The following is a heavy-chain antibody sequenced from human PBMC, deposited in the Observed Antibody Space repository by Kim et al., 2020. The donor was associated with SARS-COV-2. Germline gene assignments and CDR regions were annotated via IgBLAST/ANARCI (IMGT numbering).Heavy chain of an antibody. Sequence: GGSLRLSCAASGFTFSSYGMHWVRQAPGKGLEWVAVISYDGSNKYYADSVKGRFTISRDNSKNTLYLQMNSLRAEDTAVYYCASLQEWEPSPASPQWGQGTLVTVSS. D-gene: IGHD1-26*01. J-gene: IGHJ4*02. CDR2: ISYDGSNK. CDR1: GFTFSSYG. CDR3: ASLQEWEPSPASPQ. V-gene: IGHV3-30*03.